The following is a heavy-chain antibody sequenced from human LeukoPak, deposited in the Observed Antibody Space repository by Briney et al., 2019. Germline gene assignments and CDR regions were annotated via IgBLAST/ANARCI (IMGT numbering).Heavy chain of an antibody. V-gene: IGHV1-2*02. J-gene: IGHJ3*02. Sequence: ASVKVSCKASGYTFTGYYMHWVRQAPGQGLEWMGWINPTSGDTNYVQKFQGRVIMTRDTPISTAYMELSRVTSDDTAVYYCARGDGDGPARRAFDIWGQGTMVTVSS. CDR2: INPTSGDT. CDR1: GYTFTGYY. CDR3: ARGDGDGPARRAFDI. D-gene: IGHD7-27*01.